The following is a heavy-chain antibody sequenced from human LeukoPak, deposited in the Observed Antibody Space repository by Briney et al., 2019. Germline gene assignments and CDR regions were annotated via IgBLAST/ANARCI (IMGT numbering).Heavy chain of an antibody. V-gene: IGHV4-38-2*02. D-gene: IGHD4-17*01. Sequence: SETLSLTCTVSGYSISSGYCWGWIRQPPGKGLEWIGTIYHDGRTYFNPSLKSRVTISLDTSKNQFSLKLSSVTAADTAIYYCTREYGFMTTVFHAFDIWGQGTMVTVSS. J-gene: IGHJ3*02. CDR3: TREYGFMTTVFHAFDI. CDR2: IYHDGRT. CDR1: GYSISSGYC.